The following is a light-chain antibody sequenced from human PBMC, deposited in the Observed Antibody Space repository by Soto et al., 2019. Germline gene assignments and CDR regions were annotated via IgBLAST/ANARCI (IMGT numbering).Light chain of an antibody. CDR3: YQYYSSPHT. CDR2: GAS. V-gene: IGKV3-15*01. Sequence: EIVMTQSPATLPVSPGERATLSCRASQSVSSNLAWYQQKPGQAPRFLIYGASTRATGIPARFSGSGSGTEFTLTISSLQSEDFGVYYCYQYYSSPHTFGPGTRVDIK. J-gene: IGKJ3*01. CDR1: QSVSSN.